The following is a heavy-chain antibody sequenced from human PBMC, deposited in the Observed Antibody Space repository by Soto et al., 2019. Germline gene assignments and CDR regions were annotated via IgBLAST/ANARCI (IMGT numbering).Heavy chain of an antibody. Sequence: QVQLVESGGGVVQPGRSLRLSCAASGFTVSSYGMHWVRQAPGKGLEWVSVISHDGSNKYYADSVKGRFTISRDNSKNTLYLQMNSLRAEDTAVYYCAKGDRIAAAGHFDYWVQGTLVTVSS. CDR3: AKGDRIAAAGHFDY. J-gene: IGHJ4*02. CDR1: GFTVSSYG. CDR2: ISHDGSNK. D-gene: IGHD6-13*01. V-gene: IGHV3-30*18.